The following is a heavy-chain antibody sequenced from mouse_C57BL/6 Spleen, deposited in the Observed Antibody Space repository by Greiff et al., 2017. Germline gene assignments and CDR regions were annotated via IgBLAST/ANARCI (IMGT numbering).Heavy chain of an antibody. J-gene: IGHJ4*01. CDR2: IYPGDGDT. V-gene: IGHV1-80*01. D-gene: IGHD3-2*02. CDR3: ARGELRLRMDY. Sequence: QVQLKQSGAELVKPGASVKISCKASGYAFSSYWMNWVKQRPGKGLEWIGQIYPGDGDTNYNGKFKGKATLTADKSFSTAYMQLSSLTSEDSAVYFCARGELRLRMDYWGQGTSVTVSS. CDR1: GYAFSSYW.